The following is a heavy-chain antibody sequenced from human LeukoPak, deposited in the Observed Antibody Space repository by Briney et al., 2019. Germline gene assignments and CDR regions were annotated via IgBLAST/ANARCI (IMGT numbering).Heavy chain of an antibody. CDR1: GGTFSSYA. CDR2: IIPILGIA. Sequence: SVKVSCKASGGTFSSYAISWVRQAPGQGLEWMGRIIPILGIANYAQKFQGRVTITADKSTSTAYMELSSLRSEDTAVYYCARGNGGSMDHFDYWGQGTLVTVSS. D-gene: IGHD1-26*01. J-gene: IGHJ4*02. V-gene: IGHV1-69*04. CDR3: ARGNGGSMDHFDY.